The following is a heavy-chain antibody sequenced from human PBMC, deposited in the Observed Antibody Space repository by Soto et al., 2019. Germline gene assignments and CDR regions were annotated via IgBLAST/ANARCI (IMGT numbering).Heavy chain of an antibody. V-gene: IGHV1-69*02. Sequence: ASVKVSCKASGGTFSSYTISWVRQAPGQGLEWMGRIIPILGIANYAQKFQGRVTITADKSTSTAYMELSSLRSEDTAVYYCATASIAARYYSDYWGQGTLVTVSS. CDR2: IIPILGIA. CDR3: ATASIAARYYSDY. J-gene: IGHJ4*02. D-gene: IGHD6-6*01. CDR1: GGTFSSYT.